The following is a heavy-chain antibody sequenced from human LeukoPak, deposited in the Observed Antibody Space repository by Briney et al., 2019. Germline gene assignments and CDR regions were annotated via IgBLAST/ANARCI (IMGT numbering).Heavy chain of an antibody. CDR3: ARDGTTVVVPAAAPDY. CDR2: IWYDGSNK. D-gene: IGHD2-2*01. CDR1: GFTFSSYA. J-gene: IGHJ4*02. Sequence: PGGSLRLSCAASGFTFSSYAMHWVRQAPGKGLEWVAVIWYDGSNKYYADSVKGRFTISRDNSKNTLYLQMNSLRAEDTAVYYCARDGTTVVVPAAAPDYWGQGTLVTVSS. V-gene: IGHV3-33*01.